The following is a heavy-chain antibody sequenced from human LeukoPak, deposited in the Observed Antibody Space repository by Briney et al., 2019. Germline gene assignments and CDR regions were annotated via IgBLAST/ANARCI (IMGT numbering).Heavy chain of an antibody. J-gene: IGHJ3*02. V-gene: IGHV4-4*07. CDR1: GGSISSYY. Sequence: SETLSLTCTVSGGSISSYYWNWIRQPAGKGLEWIGRIYTSGSTNYNPPLKSRVTVSVDTSKNQFSLQLISVTAADTAMYYCAKERYSGTYTAFDIWGHGTMVTVSS. D-gene: IGHD1-26*01. CDR2: IYTSGST. CDR3: AKERYSGTYTAFDI.